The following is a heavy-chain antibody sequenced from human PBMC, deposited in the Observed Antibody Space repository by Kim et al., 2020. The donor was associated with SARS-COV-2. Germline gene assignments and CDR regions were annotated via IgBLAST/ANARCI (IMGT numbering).Heavy chain of an antibody. Sequence: GGSLRLSCAASGFTFSSYSMNWVRQAPGKGLEWVSSISSSSSYIYYADSVKGRFTISRDNAKNSLYLQMNSLRAEDTAVYYCASQVGATGVDYWGQGTLGTVSP. D-gene: IGHD1-26*01. CDR1: GFTFSSYS. CDR3: ASQVGATGVDY. V-gene: IGHV3-21*04. CDR2: ISSSSSYI. J-gene: IGHJ4*02.